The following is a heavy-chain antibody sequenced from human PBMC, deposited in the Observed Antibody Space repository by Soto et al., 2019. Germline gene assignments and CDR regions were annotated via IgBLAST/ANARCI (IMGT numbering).Heavy chain of an antibody. Sequence: ASAKVSSEASGYTYTSYDTNWVRQGTGQGFEYLGWMNHNSGNTGYAKKFKGRVTMTRDTSMSTAYMELSSLRSEDTAVYYRARHGILWFGEPMPLNWFDPWGQGTLVTVSS. CDR2: MNHNSGNT. D-gene: IGHD3-10*01. V-gene: IGHV1-8*01. CDR1: GYTYTSYD. J-gene: IGHJ5*02. CDR3: ARHGILWFGEPMPLNWFDP.